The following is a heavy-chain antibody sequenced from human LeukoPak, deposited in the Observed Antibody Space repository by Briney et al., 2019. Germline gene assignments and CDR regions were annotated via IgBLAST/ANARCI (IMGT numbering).Heavy chain of an antibody. J-gene: IGHJ3*02. CDR3: ARLIPAGGTGDAFDI. CDR1: GGTFSSYT. CDR2: IIPIFGTT. Sequence: SVKVSCKASGGTFSSYTIGWVRQAPGQGLEWMGGIIPIFGTTNYAQKFQGRVTLTADDPTSTAYLDLTRLRSEDPAVYFCARLIPAGGTGDAFDIWGRGTMITVAS. V-gene: IGHV1-69*13. D-gene: IGHD2-2*01.